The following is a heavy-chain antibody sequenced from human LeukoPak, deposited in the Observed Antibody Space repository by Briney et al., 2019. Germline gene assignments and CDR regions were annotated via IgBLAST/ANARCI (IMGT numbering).Heavy chain of an antibody. V-gene: IGHV3-7*03. Sequence: GGSLRLSCAASGFSFSSYWMSWVRQPPGKGLEWVANIKEDGSEKNYVGSVKGRFTISRDNAKSSVYLQMNSLRAEDTAMYYCAKDTWLVAVGIQVFDYWGQGILVTVSS. D-gene: IGHD6-19*01. J-gene: IGHJ4*02. CDR2: IKEDGSEK. CDR3: AKDTWLVAVGIQVFDY. CDR1: GFSFSSYW.